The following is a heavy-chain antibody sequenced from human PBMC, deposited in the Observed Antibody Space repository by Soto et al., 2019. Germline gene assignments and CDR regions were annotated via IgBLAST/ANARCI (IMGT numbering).Heavy chain of an antibody. J-gene: IGHJ6*02. CDR3: ARDRGKDYDFWSGYPYGMDV. CDR2: ISAYNGNT. Sequence: ASVKVSCKASGYTFTIYGISWVLQAPGEGLEWMGWISAYNGNTNYAQKLQGRVTMTTDTSTSTAYMELRSLRSDDTAVYYCARDRGKDYDFWSGYPYGMDVWGQGTTVTVSS. D-gene: IGHD3-3*01. CDR1: GYTFTIYG. V-gene: IGHV1-18*01.